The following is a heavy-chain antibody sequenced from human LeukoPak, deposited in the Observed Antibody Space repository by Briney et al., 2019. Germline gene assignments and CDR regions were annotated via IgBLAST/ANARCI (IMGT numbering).Heavy chain of an antibody. Sequence: ASVKVSCKASGYTLTSYYMHWVRQAPGQGLEWMGIINPSGGSTSYAQKFQGRVTMTRDTSTSTVYMELSSLRSGDTAVYYCARDSSSGAFDIWGQGTMVTVSS. J-gene: IGHJ3*02. D-gene: IGHD6-6*01. CDR1: GYTLTSYY. V-gene: IGHV1-46*01. CDR2: INPSGGST. CDR3: ARDSSSGAFDI.